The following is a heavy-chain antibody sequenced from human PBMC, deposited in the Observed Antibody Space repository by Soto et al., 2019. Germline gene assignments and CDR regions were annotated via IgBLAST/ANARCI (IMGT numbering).Heavy chain of an antibody. V-gene: IGHV1-18*04. CDR1: GYTFTSYG. CDR3: ARDPCYDILTGYYPRRPMDAFDI. D-gene: IGHD3-9*01. Sequence: ASVKVSCKASGYTFTSYGISWVRQAPGQGLEWMGWISAYNGNTNYAQKLQGRVTMTTDTSTSTAYMELRSLRSDDTAMYYCARDPCYDILTGYYPRRPMDAFDIWGQGTMVTVSS. J-gene: IGHJ3*02. CDR2: ISAYNGNT.